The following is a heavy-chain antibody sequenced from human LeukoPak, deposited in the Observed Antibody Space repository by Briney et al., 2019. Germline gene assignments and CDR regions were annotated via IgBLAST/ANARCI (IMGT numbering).Heavy chain of an antibody. D-gene: IGHD3-10*01. CDR3: ARSRAIFRGVRNWFDP. V-gene: IGHV4-34*01. CDR2: INHSGST. CDR1: GGSFSGYY. J-gene: IGHJ5*02. Sequence: SETLSLTCAVYGGSFSGYYWSWIRQPPGKGLEWIGEINHSGSTNYNPSLKSRVTISVDTSKNQFSLKLSSVTAADTAVYYCARSRAIFRGVRNWFDPWGQGTLVTVSS.